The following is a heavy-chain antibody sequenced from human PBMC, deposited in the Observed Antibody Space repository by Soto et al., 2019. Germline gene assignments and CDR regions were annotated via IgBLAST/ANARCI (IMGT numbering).Heavy chain of an antibody. CDR1: GFTFSSYA. CDR2: ISGSGGST. J-gene: IGHJ4*02. D-gene: IGHD3-9*01. Sequence: EVQLLESGGGLVQPGGSLRLSCAASGFTFSSYAMNWVRQAPGKGLEWVSAISGSGGSTYYADSVKGRFTISRDNSKKLLYLQMNTLRAEDTAVYYCAKAPVEYFDWLSRGANFDYWGQGTLVTVSS. CDR3: AKAPVEYFDWLSRGANFDY. V-gene: IGHV3-23*01.